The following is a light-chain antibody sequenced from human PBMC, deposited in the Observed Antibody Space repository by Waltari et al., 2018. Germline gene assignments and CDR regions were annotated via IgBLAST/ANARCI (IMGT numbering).Light chain of an antibody. V-gene: IGLV1-40*01. Sequence: QSVLTQPPSVSGAPGQRVTISCTGSWSNIGAGYDVHWYQQLPGQAPTRLIYGSNSRPPGVPYRVFGAKSGTSASLAIPGLQPEDEADYYCQSYDTSLGVVFGGGTKLTVL. J-gene: IGLJ2*01. CDR1: WSNIGAGYD. CDR3: QSYDTSLGVV. CDR2: GSN.